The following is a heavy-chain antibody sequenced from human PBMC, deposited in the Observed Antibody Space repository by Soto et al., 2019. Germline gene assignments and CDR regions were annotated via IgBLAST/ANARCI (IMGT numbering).Heavy chain of an antibody. J-gene: IGHJ4*02. CDR3: AKDRHYPRDYFHY. CDR1: GFTVTSNG. CDR2: ISPNGQGI. Sequence: PGGSLRLSCGVSGFTVTSNGVSWVRQAPGKGLEWVSAISPNGQGIWYADSVKGRFTISRDISRNTVFLQMDSLRAEDTAVYYCAKDRHYPRDYFHYWGQGTLVTVSS. V-gene: IGHV3-23*01. D-gene: IGHD3-10*01.